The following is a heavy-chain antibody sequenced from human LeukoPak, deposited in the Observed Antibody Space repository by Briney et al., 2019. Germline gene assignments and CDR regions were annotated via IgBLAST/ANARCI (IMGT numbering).Heavy chain of an antibody. V-gene: IGHV1-69*11. CDR2: IIPILGTA. J-gene: IGHJ6*02. CDR1: GGTFSSYA. CDR3: ARAMVRGVIITHYYYYGMDV. D-gene: IGHD3-10*01. Sequence: GSSVKVSCKASGGTFSSYAISWVRQAPGQGLEWMGRIIPILGTANYAQKFQGRVTITADESTSTAYMELSSLRSEDTAVYYCARAMVRGVIITHYYYYGMDVWGQGTTVTVSS.